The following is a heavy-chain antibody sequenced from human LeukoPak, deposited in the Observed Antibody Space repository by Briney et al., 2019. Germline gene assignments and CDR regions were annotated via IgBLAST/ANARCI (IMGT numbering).Heavy chain of an antibody. D-gene: IGHD3-22*01. CDR2: IKSKTDGGTT. J-gene: IGHJ4*02. CDR1: GFAFSNAW. CDR3: STTYYYDSSEGY. Sequence: PGGSLRLSCAASGFAFSNAWMNWVRQAPGKGLEWVGRIKSKTDGGTTDYAAPVKGRFTISRDDSKNTLYLQMNSLKTEDTAVYYCSTTYYYDSSEGYWGQGTLVTVSS. V-gene: IGHV3-15*07.